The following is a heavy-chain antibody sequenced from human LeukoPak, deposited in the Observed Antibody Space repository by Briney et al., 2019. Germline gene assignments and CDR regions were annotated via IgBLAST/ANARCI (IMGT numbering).Heavy chain of an antibody. D-gene: IGHD4-17*01. J-gene: IGHJ4*02. Sequence: GGSLRLSCEASKFTFSDYAMSWVRQAPGKGLEWVASIDGGGGDPWYANFVKGRFTVSRDNSRNTLYLQMSTLRAEDTAVYYCAARRPHYGDYVYWGLGTLVTFSS. CDR2: IDGGGGDP. CDR1: KFTFSDYA. CDR3: AARRPHYGDYVY. V-gene: IGHV3-23*01.